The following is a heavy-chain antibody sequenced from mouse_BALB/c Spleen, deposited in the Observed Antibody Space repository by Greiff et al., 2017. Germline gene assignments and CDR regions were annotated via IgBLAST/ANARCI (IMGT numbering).Heavy chain of an antibody. CDR3: TRVSSFYAMDY. Sequence: EVKLVESGGGLVQPGGSMKLSCVASGFTFSNYWMNWVRQSPEKGLEWVAEIRLKSNNYATHYAESVKGRFTISRDDSKSSVYLQMNNLRAEDTGIYYCTRVSSFYAMDYWGQGTSVTVSS. CDR2: IRLKSNNYAT. J-gene: IGHJ4*01. CDR1: GFTFSNYW. D-gene: IGHD1-1*01. V-gene: IGHV6-6*02.